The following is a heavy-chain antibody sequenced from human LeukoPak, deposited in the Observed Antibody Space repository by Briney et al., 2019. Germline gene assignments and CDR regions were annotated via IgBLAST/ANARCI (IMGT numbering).Heavy chain of an antibody. CDR1: GXPISRSTYY. V-gene: IGHV4-39*01. CDR2: IYYSGST. J-gene: IGHJ4*02. D-gene: IGHD6-13*01. CDR3: ASIAAAGNE. Sequence: SETLSLTCTVSGXPISRSTYYWGWIRQPPGKGLEWIGSIYYSGSTYYNPSLKSRVTISVDTSKNQFSLKLSSVTAADTAVYYCASIAAAGNEWGQGTLVTVSS.